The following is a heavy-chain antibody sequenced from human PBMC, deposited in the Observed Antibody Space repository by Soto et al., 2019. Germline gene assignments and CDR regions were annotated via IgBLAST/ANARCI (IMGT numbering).Heavy chain of an antibody. J-gene: IGHJ4*02. CDR1: GGSISSGGYY. CDR3: ATDLKYGGHEGYHFDF. CDR2: IYYSGST. V-gene: IGHV4-31*03. D-gene: IGHD4-17*01. Sequence: SETLSLTCTVSGGSISSGGYYWSWIRQHPGKGLEWIGYIYYSGSTYYNPSLKIRVSISVDTSRNQFSLKPSSVTAADTAVYYCATDLKYGGHEGYHFDFWGPGTLVTVSS.